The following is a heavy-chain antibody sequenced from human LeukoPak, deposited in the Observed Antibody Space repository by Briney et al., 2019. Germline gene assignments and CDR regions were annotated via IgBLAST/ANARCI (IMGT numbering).Heavy chain of an antibody. J-gene: IGHJ4*02. Sequence: ASVEVSCKASGYTFTGYYMHWVRQAPGQGLEWMGWINPNSGGTNYAQKFQGRVTMTRDTSISTAYMELSRLRSDDTAVYYCARDEGYCSSTSCYPDYWGQGTLVTVSS. V-gene: IGHV1-2*02. CDR3: ARDEGYCSSTSCYPDY. CDR1: GYTFTGYY. CDR2: INPNSGGT. D-gene: IGHD2-2*01.